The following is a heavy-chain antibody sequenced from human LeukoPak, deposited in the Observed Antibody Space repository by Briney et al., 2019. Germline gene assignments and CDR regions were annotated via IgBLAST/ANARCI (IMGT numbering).Heavy chain of an antibody. Sequence: PGGSLRLSCLASGFTFHKYAMHWVRQPPGKGLECVSAISSSGGSTYYAASVKDRFTITRDNSKNTLYFHMSSLRCEDTAVYYCVKEATENYSLDYWGQGTLVTVSS. D-gene: IGHD1-7*01. CDR2: ISSSGGST. V-gene: IGHV3-64D*06. J-gene: IGHJ4*02. CDR1: GFTFHKYA. CDR3: VKEATENYSLDY.